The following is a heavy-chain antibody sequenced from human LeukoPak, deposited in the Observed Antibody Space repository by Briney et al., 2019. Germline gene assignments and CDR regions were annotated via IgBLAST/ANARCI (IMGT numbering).Heavy chain of an antibody. CDR3: AKGRHRFGELLIDY. J-gene: IGHJ4*02. CDR1: GFTFDDYA. V-gene: IGHV3-9*01. Sequence: PGRSLRLSCPAPGFTFDDYAMHWVRQAPGKGLEWVPGISWSSGSIGYADSVKGRFTISRDNAKNSLYLQMNSLRAEDTALYYCAKGRHRFGELLIDYWGQGTLVTVSS. CDR2: ISWSSGSI. D-gene: IGHD3-10*01.